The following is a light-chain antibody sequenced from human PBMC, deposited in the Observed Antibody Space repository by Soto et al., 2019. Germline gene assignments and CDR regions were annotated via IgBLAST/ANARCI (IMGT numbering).Light chain of an antibody. CDR2: DAS. Sequence: EIVLTQSPATLSLSPGERVTLSCRASQSVSSYFAWYQQKPGLAPRLLIYDASTRAAGIPARFSGSGSGTDFTLTISSLEPDDFAVYYCQQRSDWPLTFGVGTKVEIK. V-gene: IGKV3-11*01. CDR3: QQRSDWPLT. CDR1: QSVSSY. J-gene: IGKJ4*01.